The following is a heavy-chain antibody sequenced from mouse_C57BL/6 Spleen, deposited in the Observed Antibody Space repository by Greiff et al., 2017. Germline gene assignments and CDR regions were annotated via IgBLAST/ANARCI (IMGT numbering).Heavy chain of an antibody. V-gene: IGHV5-4*01. CDR3: AREGVGFDY. CDR1: GFTFSSYA. D-gene: IGHD1-1*01. CDR2: ISDGGSYT. J-gene: IGHJ2*01. Sequence: EVKVVESGGGLVKPGGSLKLSCAASGFTFSSYAMSWVRQTPEKRLEWVAIISDGGSYTYYPDNVKGRFTISRDNAKNNLYLQMSHLKSEDTAMYYCAREGVGFDYWGQGTTLTVSS.